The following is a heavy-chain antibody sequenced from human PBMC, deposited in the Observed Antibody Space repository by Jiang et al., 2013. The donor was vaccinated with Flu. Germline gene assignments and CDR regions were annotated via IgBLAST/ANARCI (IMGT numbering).Heavy chain of an antibody. CDR2: IDPSDSYT. V-gene: IGHV5-10-1*01. CDR1: GYSFTSYW. CDR3: ARHRLNYDFWSGYSNWFDP. Sequence: EVKKPGESLRISCKGSGYSFTSYWISWVRQMPGKGLEWMGRIDPSDSYTNYSPSFQGHVTISADKSISTAYLQWSSLKASDTAMYYCARHRLNYDFWSGYSNWFDPWGQGTLVTVSS. D-gene: IGHD3-3*01. J-gene: IGHJ5*02.